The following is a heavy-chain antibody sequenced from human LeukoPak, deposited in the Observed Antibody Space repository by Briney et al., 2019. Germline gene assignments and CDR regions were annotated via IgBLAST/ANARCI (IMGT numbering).Heavy chain of an antibody. V-gene: IGHV4-39*02. CDR1: GFTFSSYSMN. J-gene: IGHJ2*01. D-gene: IGHD4-23*01. Sequence: GSLRLSCAASGFTFSSYSMNWVRQAPGKGLEWIGSIYYHENTYYNSSLKSRVTISVDTSKNQFSLKLNSVTAADTAVYFCARDRAEYEYGGITHWYFDLWGRGTQVTVSS. CDR2: IYYHENT. CDR3: ARDRAEYEYGGITHWYFDL.